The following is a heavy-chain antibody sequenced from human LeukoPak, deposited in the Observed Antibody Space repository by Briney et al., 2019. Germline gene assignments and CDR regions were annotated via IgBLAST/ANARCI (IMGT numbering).Heavy chain of an antibody. Sequence: PGGSLRLSCAASGFTFSNHWLHWVRQAPGKGLVWVSRINSDGTSTIYADSVKGRFTISRDNAKSTVYLQMNSLRAEDTAVYYCARTGTRGDLDLWGQGTMVTVSS. CDR2: INSDGTST. D-gene: IGHD1-1*01. J-gene: IGHJ3*01. CDR3: ARTGTRGDLDL. CDR1: GFTFSNHW. V-gene: IGHV3-74*01.